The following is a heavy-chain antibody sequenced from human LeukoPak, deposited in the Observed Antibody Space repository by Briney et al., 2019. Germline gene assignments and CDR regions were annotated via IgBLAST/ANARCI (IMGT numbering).Heavy chain of an antibody. J-gene: IGHJ5*02. V-gene: IGHV4-61*02. CDR2: IYNTGIT. Sequence: NPSQTLSLTCTVSGGSISSSNYYWSWIRQPAGKGLEYIGRIYNTGITNYNPSLKSRVTMSVDTSKNQFSLKLDSVTAADTAVYYCARHVRGPWGQGTLVTVSS. CDR3: ARHVRGP. D-gene: IGHD2/OR15-2a*01. CDR1: GGSISSSNYY.